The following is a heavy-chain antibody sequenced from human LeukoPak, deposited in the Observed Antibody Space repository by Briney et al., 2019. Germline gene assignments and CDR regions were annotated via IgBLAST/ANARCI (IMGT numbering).Heavy chain of an antibody. CDR2: ISSSSRDI. CDR3: AAAEYSSSSGGY. J-gene: IGHJ4*02. V-gene: IGHV3-21*01. Sequence: GGSLRLSCAASGFTLSSQSMDWVRQAPGAGLEWVSSISSSSRDIYYADSVKGRFTISRDNAKNSLYLQMNSLRVEDTAVYYCAAAEYSSSSGGYWGQGTLVTVSS. CDR1: GFTLSSQS. D-gene: IGHD6-6*01.